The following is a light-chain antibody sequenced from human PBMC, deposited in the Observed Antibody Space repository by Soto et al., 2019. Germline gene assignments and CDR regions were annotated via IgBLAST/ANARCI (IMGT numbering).Light chain of an antibody. CDR2: DVS. CDR1: SSDVGFYNY. J-gene: IGLJ3*02. Sequence: QSALTQPPSASGSPGQSLTISCTGTSSDVGFYNYVSWYQQHPGKAPKLMIYDVSKRPSGVPDRFSGSKSGNTASLTISGLQAEDEADYYCCSYAGSYTWVFGGGTKLTVL. V-gene: IGLV2-11*01. CDR3: CSYAGSYTWV.